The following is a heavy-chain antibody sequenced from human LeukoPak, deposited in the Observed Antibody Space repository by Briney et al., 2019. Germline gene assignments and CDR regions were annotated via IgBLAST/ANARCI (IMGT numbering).Heavy chain of an antibody. D-gene: IGHD6-13*01. Sequence: SETLSLTCTVSGGSVSSGSHYWSWIRQPPGKGLEWIGYIYYSGSTNYNPSLKSRVTISVDTSKNQFSLKLSSVTAADTAVYYCARDGAAAAGTEPHFDYWGQGTLVTVSS. V-gene: IGHV4-61*01. CDR1: GGSVSSGSHY. CDR3: ARDGAAAAGTEPHFDY. J-gene: IGHJ4*02. CDR2: IYYSGST.